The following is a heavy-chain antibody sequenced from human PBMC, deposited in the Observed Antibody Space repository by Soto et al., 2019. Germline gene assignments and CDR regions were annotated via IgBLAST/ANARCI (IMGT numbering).Heavy chain of an antibody. Sequence: QVQLQESGPGLVKPSGTLSLTCAVSGDSISNGHWWSWVRQFPERGLGWIGEIYLSGSTNYKPSLTSLVTLSHLKSRNQYSLRLTSVTAAYTAVYFCARVYNSILGGLRHYFAMDVWGQGTTVIVSS. CDR1: GDSISNGHW. D-gene: IGHD4-17*01. CDR3: ARVYNSILGGLRHYFAMDV. V-gene: IGHV4-4*02. CDR2: IYLSGST. J-gene: IGHJ6*02.